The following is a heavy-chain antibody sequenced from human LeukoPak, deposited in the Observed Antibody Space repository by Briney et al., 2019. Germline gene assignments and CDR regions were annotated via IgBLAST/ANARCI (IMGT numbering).Heavy chain of an antibody. J-gene: IGHJ4*02. CDR3: ARDCSGGSCYDY. Sequence: GGSLRLSCAASGFTFDDYAMHWVRQAPGKGLEWVSGTSWNSGSIGYADSVKGRFTISRDNAENSLYLQMNSLRAEDTAVYYCARDCSGGSCYDYWGQGTLVTVSS. CDR2: TSWNSGSI. V-gene: IGHV3-9*01. D-gene: IGHD2-15*01. CDR1: GFTFDDYA.